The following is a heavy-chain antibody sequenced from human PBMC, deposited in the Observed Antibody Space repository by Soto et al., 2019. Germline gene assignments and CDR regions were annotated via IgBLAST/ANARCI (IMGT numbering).Heavy chain of an antibody. CDR1: GSRFSNYV. D-gene: IGHD2-2*02. V-gene: IGHV1-69*06. J-gene: IGHJ4*02. CDR3: ARDGRGKKAGYNGLVSLGY. CDR2: IIPIFNST. Sequence: SVKVSCKVSGSRFSNYVISWVRQAPGHGLEWLGRIIPIFNSTKYAQSFQGRVTITADKSTSTASLELSSLRSDDTAVYYCARDGRGKKAGYNGLVSLGYWGQGTLVTVSS.